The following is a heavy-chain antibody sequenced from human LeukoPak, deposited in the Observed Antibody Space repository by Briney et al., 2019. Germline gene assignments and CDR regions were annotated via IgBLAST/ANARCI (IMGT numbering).Heavy chain of an antibody. Sequence: GGSLRLSCAASGFTFDDYTMHWVRQAPGKGLEWVSLISWDGGSTYYADSVKGRFTISRDNSKNTLYLQMNSLRAEDTAVYYCAKDVTIFGLAFDIWGQGTMVTVSS. CDR1: GFTFDDYT. CDR2: ISWDGGST. CDR3: AKDVTIFGLAFDI. D-gene: IGHD3-3*01. V-gene: IGHV3-43*01. J-gene: IGHJ3*02.